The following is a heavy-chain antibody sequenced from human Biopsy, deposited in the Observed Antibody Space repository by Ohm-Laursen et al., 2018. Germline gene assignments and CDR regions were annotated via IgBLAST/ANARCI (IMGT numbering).Heavy chain of an antibody. V-gene: IGHV4-59*12. CDR2: IYYSGST. CDR3: ARAYFYGLGTSNYYLNY. CDR1: GGSISSDY. D-gene: IGHD3-10*01. J-gene: IGHJ4*02. Sequence: PSETLSLTCTVSGGSISSDYWSWIRQTPGKGLEWIGYIYYSGSTNYNPSLKSRVTISVDTSKNQFSLRLRSVTAADTAVYYCARAYFYGLGTSNYYLNYWGQGSLVTLSS.